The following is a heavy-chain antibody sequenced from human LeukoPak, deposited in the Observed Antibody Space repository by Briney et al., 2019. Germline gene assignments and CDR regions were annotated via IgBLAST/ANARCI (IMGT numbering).Heavy chain of an antibody. Sequence: SETLSLTCTVSGGSISSYYWSWIRQPPGKGLEWIGYIYYSGSTNYNPSLKSRVTISVDTSKNQFSLKLSSVTAADTAVYYCAREGGHDYGGTWGQGTLVTVSS. J-gene: IGHJ4*02. CDR2: IYYSGST. CDR1: GGSISSYY. D-gene: IGHD4-23*01. V-gene: IGHV4-59*01. CDR3: AREGGHDYGGT.